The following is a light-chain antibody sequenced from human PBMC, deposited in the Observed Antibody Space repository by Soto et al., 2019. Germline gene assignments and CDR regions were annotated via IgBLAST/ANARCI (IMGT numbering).Light chain of an antibody. V-gene: IGLV2-23*01. J-gene: IGLJ2*01. CDR2: EGS. Sequence: QSALTQPASVSGSPGQSITISCTGTISNVGNYKFVSWYQQHPGKAPKLIVYEGSKRPSGVFNRFSGSKSGNTASLTVSGLQAEDEADYYCSSYAGSSTVVFGGGTKLTVL. CDR1: ISNVGNYKF. CDR3: SSYAGSSTVV.